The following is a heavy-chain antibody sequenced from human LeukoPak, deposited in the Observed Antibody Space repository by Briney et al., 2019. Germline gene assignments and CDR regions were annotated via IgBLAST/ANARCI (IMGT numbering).Heavy chain of an antibody. V-gene: IGHV4-39*07. D-gene: IGHD3-10*01. J-gene: IGHJ4*02. CDR1: GGSITSSSYY. CDR3: ARVNHLPSMVRGVLDY. CDR2: IYYNGST. Sequence: SETLSLTCTVSGGSITSSSYYWGWIRQPPGRGLEWIGNIYYNGSTYYNPSLKSRVTISVDTSKNQFSLKLSSVTAADTAVYYCARVNHLPSMVRGVLDYWGQGILVTVSS.